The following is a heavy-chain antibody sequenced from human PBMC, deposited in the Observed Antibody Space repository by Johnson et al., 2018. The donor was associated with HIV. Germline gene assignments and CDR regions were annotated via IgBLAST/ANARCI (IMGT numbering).Heavy chain of an antibody. Sequence: DYAMHWVRQAPGKGLEWVSGISWNSGSIGYADSVKGRFTISRDNAKNSLYLQMNSLRAEDTALYYCAKDIAFGGVIVVAFDIWGQGTMVTVSS. V-gene: IGHV3-9*01. CDR1: DYA. CDR3: AKDIAFGGVIVVAFDI. CDR2: ISWNSGSI. D-gene: IGHD3-16*02. J-gene: IGHJ3*02.